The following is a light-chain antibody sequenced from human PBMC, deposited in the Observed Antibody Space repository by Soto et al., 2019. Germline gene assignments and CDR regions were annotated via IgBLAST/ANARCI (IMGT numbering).Light chain of an antibody. CDR3: QSYDTSLSGWV. CDR1: SSNIGAGYD. Sequence: QLVLTQPPSVSGAPGQRVTISCTGSSSNIGAGYDVHWYQQLPGTAPKLLIYGNNNRPSGVPDRFSVSKSATSASLAITGLQAEDEADYYCQSYDTSLSGWVFGGGTKVTVL. V-gene: IGLV1-40*01. J-gene: IGLJ3*02. CDR2: GNN.